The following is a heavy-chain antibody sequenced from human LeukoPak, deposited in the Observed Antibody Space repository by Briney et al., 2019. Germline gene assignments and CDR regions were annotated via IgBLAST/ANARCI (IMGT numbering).Heavy chain of an antibody. Sequence: VKVSCKASGGTFSSYAINWVRQAPGQGLEWMGRIFPIFRTANYAQKFQGRVTVTTDESTSTAYMELSRLRSDDTAVYYCARESPEDAFDIWGQGTMVTVSS. CDR2: IFPIFRTA. CDR3: ARESPEDAFDI. J-gene: IGHJ3*02. CDR1: GGTFSSYA. V-gene: IGHV1-69*05.